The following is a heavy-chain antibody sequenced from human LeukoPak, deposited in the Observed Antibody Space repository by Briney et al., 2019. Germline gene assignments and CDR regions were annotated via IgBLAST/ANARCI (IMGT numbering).Heavy chain of an antibody. Sequence: ADSVKVSCKASGYTFTGYYMHWVRQAPGQGLEWMGWINPNSGGTNYAQKFQGRVTMTSDTSTSTAYMELRSLRSDDTAVYYCAREPRLGYSGYDFLFDYWGQGTLVTVSS. CDR1: GYTFTGYY. V-gene: IGHV1-2*02. CDR3: AREPRLGYSGYDFLFDY. D-gene: IGHD5-12*01. CDR2: INPNSGGT. J-gene: IGHJ4*02.